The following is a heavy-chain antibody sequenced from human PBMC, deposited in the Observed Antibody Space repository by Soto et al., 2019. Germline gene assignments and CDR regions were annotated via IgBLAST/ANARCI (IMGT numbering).Heavy chain of an antibody. CDR2: IIPIFGTA. D-gene: IGHD4-4*01. V-gene: IGHV1-69*13. J-gene: IGHJ6*02. Sequence: SVKVSCKASGGTFSSYAISWVRQAPGQGLEWMGGIIPIFGTANYAQKFQGRVTITADESTSTAYMELSSLRSEDTAVYYCASSYTNYALIDYYYYGMDVWGQGTTVTVSS. CDR3: ASSYTNYALIDYYYYGMDV. CDR1: GGTFSSYA.